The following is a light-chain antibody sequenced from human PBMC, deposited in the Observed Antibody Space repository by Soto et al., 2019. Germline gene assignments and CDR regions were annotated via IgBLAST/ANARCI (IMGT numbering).Light chain of an antibody. CDR3: QRYNYY. CDR1: QTINDW. J-gene: IGKJ4*01. CDR2: GAY. V-gene: IGKV1-5*03. Sequence: DMQTTQSPSTLSASVGDRVTITCRANQTINDWLAWYQQKPGKAPKLLIYGAYNLQTGVPSRFSGSGSGTEFTLTISSLQPDDFATYYCQRYNYYFGGGTKVDFK.